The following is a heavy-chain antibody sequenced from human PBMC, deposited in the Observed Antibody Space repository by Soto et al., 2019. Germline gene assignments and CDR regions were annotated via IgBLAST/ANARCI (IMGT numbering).Heavy chain of an antibody. CDR1: GFAFSYHG. V-gene: IGHV3-33*01. CDR2: TWSGGRGE. CDR3: ARTDRDFYGLDV. Sequence: QVQLVESGGGVVQPGTSLRLSCAASGFAFSYHGIHWVRQAPGKGLEWVAVTWSGGRGEYYADSVRGRFTISRENAQNSFFLQMNSLRVGDTAVYYCARTDRDFYGLDVWGQGTTVIVSS. J-gene: IGHJ6*02.